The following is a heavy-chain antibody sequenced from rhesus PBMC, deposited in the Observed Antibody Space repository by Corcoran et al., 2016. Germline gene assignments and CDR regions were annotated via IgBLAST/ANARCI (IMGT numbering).Heavy chain of an antibody. Sequence: QVTLKESGPALVKPTQTLTLTCTFSGFSLSTSGMRVSWIRQPPEKALEWLARIDWDDDKYYSTSLKIRLTISKDTSKNQVVLTMTNMDPVDTATYCCARSGQRLIFDYWGQGVLVTVSS. V-gene: IGHV2S2*01. CDR3: ARSGQRLIFDY. CDR1: GFSLSTSGMR. CDR2: IDWDDDK. D-gene: IGHD6-31*01. J-gene: IGHJ4*01.